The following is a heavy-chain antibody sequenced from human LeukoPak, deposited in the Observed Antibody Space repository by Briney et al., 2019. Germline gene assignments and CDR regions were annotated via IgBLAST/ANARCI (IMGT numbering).Heavy chain of an antibody. D-gene: IGHD6-13*01. CDR3: ASAGIAAAGTRLAFDY. CDR2: ISSSGSTI. V-gene: IGHV3-11*04. Sequence: GGSLRLSCAASGFTFSDYYMSWIRQAPGKGLEWVSYISSSGSTIYYADSVKGRFTISRDNAKNSLYLQMNSLRAEDTAVYYCASAGIAAAGTRLAFDYWGQGTLVTVSS. J-gene: IGHJ4*02. CDR1: GFTFSDYY.